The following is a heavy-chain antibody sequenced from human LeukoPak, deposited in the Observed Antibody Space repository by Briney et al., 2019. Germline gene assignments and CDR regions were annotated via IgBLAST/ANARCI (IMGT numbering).Heavy chain of an antibody. CDR2: ISAYNGNT. V-gene: IGHV1-18*01. D-gene: IGHD2-2*01. CDR3: ARDLKYQLLN. J-gene: IGHJ4*02. CDR1: GYTFTSYG. Sequence: VASVKVSCTASGYTFTSYGISWVRQAPGQGLEWMGWISAYNGNTNYAQKLQGRVTMTTDTSTSTAYMELRSLRTDDTAVYYCARDLKYQLLNWGQGTLVTVSS.